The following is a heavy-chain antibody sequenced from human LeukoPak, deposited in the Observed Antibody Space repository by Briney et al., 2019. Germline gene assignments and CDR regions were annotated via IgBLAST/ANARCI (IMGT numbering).Heavy chain of an antibody. CDR2: IKQDGSEK. CDR3: ARDLGTTMVRGAAGY. V-gene: IGHV3-7*01. J-gene: IGHJ4*02. CDR1: GFTFSSYW. Sequence: GGSLRLSCAASGFTFSSYWMSWVRQAPGKGLEWVANIKQDGSEKYYVDSVKGRFTISRDNAKNSLYLQMNSLRAEDTAVYYCARDLGTTMVRGAAGYWGQGTLVTVSS. D-gene: IGHD3-10*01.